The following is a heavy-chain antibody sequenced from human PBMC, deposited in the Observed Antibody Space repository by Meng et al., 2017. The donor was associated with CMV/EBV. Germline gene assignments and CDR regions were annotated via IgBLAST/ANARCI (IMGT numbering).Heavy chain of an antibody. Sequence: QVQLQQWGPGLLKPSETRSLTCAVYGGSFSGYYWSWIRQPPGKGLEWIGEINHSGSTNYNPSLKSRVTISVDTSKNQFSLKLSSVTAADTAVYYCARGVGGWFDPWGQGTLVTVSS. CDR3: ARGVGGWFDP. D-gene: IGHD1-26*01. CDR2: INHSGST. J-gene: IGHJ5*02. V-gene: IGHV4-34*01. CDR1: GGSFSGYY.